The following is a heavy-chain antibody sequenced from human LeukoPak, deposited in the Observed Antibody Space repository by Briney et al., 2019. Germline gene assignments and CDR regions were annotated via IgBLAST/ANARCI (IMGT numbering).Heavy chain of an antibody. V-gene: IGHV3-7*01. CDR3: ARVDSSSWYDPFDY. CDR1: GFTFSSYW. Sequence: GVLRLSCAASGFTFSSYWMSWVRQAPGKGLEWVANIKQDGSEKYYVDSVKGRFTISRDNAKNSLYLQMNSLRAEDTAVYYCARVDSSSWYDPFDYRGQGALVTVSS. D-gene: IGHD6-13*01. J-gene: IGHJ4*02. CDR2: IKQDGSEK.